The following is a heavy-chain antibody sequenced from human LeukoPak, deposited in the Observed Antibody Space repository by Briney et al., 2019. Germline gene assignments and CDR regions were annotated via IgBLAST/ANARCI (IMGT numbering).Heavy chain of an antibody. CDR2: IIPILGTT. J-gene: IGHJ6*03. V-gene: IGHV1-69*13. D-gene: IGHD2/OR15-2a*01. CDR3: ARSPENPWADYYYYMDV. Sequence: GASVKLSCKASGYTFTSYNVHWVRQAPGQGLEWMGGIIPILGTTNYAQKFQGRVTITADESTSTAYMELSSLRSEDTAVYYCARSPENPWADYYYYMDVWGKGTTVTVSS. CDR1: GYTFTSYN.